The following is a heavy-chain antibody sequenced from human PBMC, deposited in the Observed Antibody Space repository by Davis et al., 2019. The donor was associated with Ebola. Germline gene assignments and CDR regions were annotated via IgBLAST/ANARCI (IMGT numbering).Heavy chain of an antibody. CDR3: ARGPSIWGFDY. D-gene: IGHD7-27*01. CDR1: GFSLSTSGVG. J-gene: IGHJ4*02. Sequence: SGPTLVKPTQTLTLTCTFSGFSLSTSGVGVGWIRQPPGKGLEWIGEINHSGSTNYNPSLKSRVTISVDTSKNQFSLKLSSVTAADTAVYYCARGPSIWGFDYWGQGTLVTVSS. CDR2: INHSGST. V-gene: IGHV4-39*07.